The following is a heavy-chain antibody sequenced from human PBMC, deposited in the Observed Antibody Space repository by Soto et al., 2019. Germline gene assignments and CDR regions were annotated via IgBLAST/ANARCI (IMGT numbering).Heavy chain of an antibody. Sequence: EVQLLESGGGLAQPGGSLRLSCGAAGFTFSTYVLAWVRQAPGKGLEWISMISDRGDTTYYADSVKGRFTISRDNSKNTVYLQMTSLTAEDTGIYFCARVPAPYRYYFDYWGQGTLVTVSS. CDR3: ARVPAPYRYYFDY. CDR2: ISDRGDTT. CDR1: GFTFSTYV. J-gene: IGHJ4*02. V-gene: IGHV3-23*01. D-gene: IGHD3-16*02.